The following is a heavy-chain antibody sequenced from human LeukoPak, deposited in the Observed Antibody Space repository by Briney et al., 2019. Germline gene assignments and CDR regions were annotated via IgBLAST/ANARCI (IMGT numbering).Heavy chain of an antibody. Sequence: PSETLSLTCSVSGGSISSGDYYWSWIRQPPGKGLEWIAYIYYTGSTYYNPSLKSRVSISVDSSKNQFSLKLTSVTAADTAVYYCARGGSGEVPEYFKHWGQGTLVTVSS. D-gene: IGHD3-10*01. CDR3: ARGGSGEVPEYFKH. J-gene: IGHJ1*01. CDR1: GGSISSGDYY. V-gene: IGHV4-30-4*02. CDR2: IYYTGST.